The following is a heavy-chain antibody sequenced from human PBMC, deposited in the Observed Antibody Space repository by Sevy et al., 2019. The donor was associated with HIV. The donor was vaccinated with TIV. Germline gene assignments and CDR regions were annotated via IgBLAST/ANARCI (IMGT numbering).Heavy chain of an antibody. CDR3: ARGQSPKWYNWNDIMYFDY. CDR2: IGTAGDT. Sequence: GGSLRLSCAASGFTFSSYDMHWVRQATGKGLEWVSAIGTAGDTYYPGSVKGRFTISRENAKNSLYLQMNSLRARDTAVYYCARGQSPKWYNWNDIMYFDYWGQGTLVTVSS. V-gene: IGHV3-13*01. D-gene: IGHD1-20*01. CDR1: GFTFSSYD. J-gene: IGHJ4*02.